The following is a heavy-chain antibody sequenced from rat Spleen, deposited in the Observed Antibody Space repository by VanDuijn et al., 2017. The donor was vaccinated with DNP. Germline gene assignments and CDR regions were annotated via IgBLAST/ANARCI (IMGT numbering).Heavy chain of an antibody. CDR1: GFTFSNYD. D-gene: IGHD1-7*01. CDR3: ARQGSYYGYGWFAY. V-gene: IGHV5-25*01. CDR2: ISPSGGST. J-gene: IGHJ3*01. Sequence: EVQLVESGGGLVQPGRSLKLSCAASGFTFSNYDMAWVRQAPTKGLEWVASISPSGGSTYYRDSVKGRFTISRDNAKSTLYLQMDSLRSEDTATYYCARQGSYYGYGWFAYWGQGTLVTVSS.